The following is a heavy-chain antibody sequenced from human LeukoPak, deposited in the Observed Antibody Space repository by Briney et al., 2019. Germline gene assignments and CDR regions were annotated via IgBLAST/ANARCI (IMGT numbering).Heavy chain of an antibody. CDR2: INHSGST. V-gene: IGHV4-34*01. J-gene: IGHJ3*02. Sequence: SETLSLTCAVYGGSFSYYYWSWIRQSPGKGLEWIGEINHSGSTNYNSSLKSRVTISVDTSKNQFSLKLSSVTAADTAVYYCASGSLIYYYDSSGYMIHAFDIWGQGTLVTVSS. CDR3: ASGSLIYYYDSSGYMIHAFDI. CDR1: GGSFSYYY. D-gene: IGHD3-22*01.